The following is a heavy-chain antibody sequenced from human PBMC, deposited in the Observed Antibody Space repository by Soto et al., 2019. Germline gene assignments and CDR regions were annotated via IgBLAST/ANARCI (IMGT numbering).Heavy chain of an antibody. V-gene: IGHV4-39*02. CDR2: VYFSGST. D-gene: IGHD4-17*01. J-gene: IGHJ4*02. CDR3: ARYGSY. CDR1: GVSITTTSYY. Sequence: SETLSLTCTVSGVSITTTSYYWGWIRQPPGKGLEWIGSVYFSGSTYYNPSLKSRVTISVDTSKNHFSLRLSSVTAADTAIYYCARYGSYWGQGTLVTVYS.